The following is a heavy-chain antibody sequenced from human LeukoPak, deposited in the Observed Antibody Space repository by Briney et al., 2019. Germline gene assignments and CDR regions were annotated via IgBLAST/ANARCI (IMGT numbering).Heavy chain of an antibody. V-gene: IGHV4-34*01. J-gene: IGHJ4*02. CDR3: ARKGHSSGRFFPDY. Sequence: SETLSLTCAVYGGSFSGYYWSWIRQPPGKGLEWIGEINHSGSTNYNPSLKSRVTISVDTSKNQFSLKLSSVTAADTAVYYCARKGHSSGRFFPDYWGQGTLVTVSS. CDR2: INHSGST. CDR1: GGSFSGYY. D-gene: IGHD6-19*01.